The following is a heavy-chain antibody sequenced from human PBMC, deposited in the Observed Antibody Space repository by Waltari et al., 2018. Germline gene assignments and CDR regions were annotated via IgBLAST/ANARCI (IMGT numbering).Heavy chain of an antibody. V-gene: IGHV4-59*01. CDR3: ASDRRFEGVEAFDV. Sequence: QVQLQESGPGVVKPSETLSLTCTVSGGSMNRFSCSWIRQTPGQGLEWIGYIYNSGSTNYNPSLKSRVSMSVDTSKNQFSLKLNSVTAADTAIYYCASDRRFEGVEAFDVWGQGTMVTVSS. D-gene: IGHD3-3*01. J-gene: IGHJ3*01. CDR2: IYNSGST. CDR1: GGSMNRFS.